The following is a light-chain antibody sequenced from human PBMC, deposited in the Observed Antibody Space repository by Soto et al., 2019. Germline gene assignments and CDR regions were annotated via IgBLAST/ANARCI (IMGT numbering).Light chain of an antibody. CDR3: QQSYTTPR. V-gene: IGKV1-39*01. J-gene: IGKJ3*01. CDR1: QSIGSY. Sequence: DIQWTQSPSFLSASVGDRVTITCRASQSIGSYLNWYQQKPGQAPKLLIYTTFRLQSGVPSRFSGSGSGTDFTLTISSLQPEDFATYYCQQSYTTPRFGPGTKVDIK. CDR2: TTF.